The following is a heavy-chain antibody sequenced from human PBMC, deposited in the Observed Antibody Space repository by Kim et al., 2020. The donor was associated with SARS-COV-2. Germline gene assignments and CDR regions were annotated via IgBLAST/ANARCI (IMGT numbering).Heavy chain of an antibody. CDR1: GNSISNNTAS. CDR2: TYYRSKWYY. V-gene: IGHV6-1*01. D-gene: IGHD3-16*02. CDR3: TRGVRT. J-gene: IGHJ5*02. Sequence: SQTLSLTCAISGNSISNNTASWHWIGQSPSRGLECLGKTYYRSKWYYDYAASVKGRITIIPDTPKNQLSLQLNSVTPEDTAVYYCTRGVRTWGQGTLV.